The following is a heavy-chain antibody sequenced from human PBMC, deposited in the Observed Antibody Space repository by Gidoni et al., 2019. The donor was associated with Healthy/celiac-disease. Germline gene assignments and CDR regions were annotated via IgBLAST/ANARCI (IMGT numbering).Heavy chain of an antibody. CDR2: IRSKVNSYAT. CDR3: TSAPYCSGTSCYSGY. V-gene: IGHV3-73*02. CDR1: GFSSSGSA. J-gene: IGHJ4*02. Sequence: EVQLVESGGGLVQPGGSLKLSCAASGFSSSGSAMHWVRLASGKGLEWVGRIRSKVNSYATASAASVKGRFTISSDASKNTASLQMNSLKTEDTAVYSCTSAPYCSGTSCYSGYWGQGTLVTVSS. D-gene: IGHD2-2*02.